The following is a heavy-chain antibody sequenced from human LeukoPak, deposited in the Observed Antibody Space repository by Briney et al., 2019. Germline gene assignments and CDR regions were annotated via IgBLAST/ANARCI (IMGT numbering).Heavy chain of an antibody. V-gene: IGHV3-21*01. D-gene: IGHD1-26*01. J-gene: IGHJ6*03. CDR1: GFSFSSYN. CDR2: ITSSSTYT. Sequence: GSLRLSCAASGFSFSSYNMNWVRQTPGKGLEWVSSITSSSTYTFYADSVKGRFTISRDNARNPLYLQMNSLRAEDTAVYYCARDPYSGTYGDTYYYYMDVWGKGTTVTISS. CDR3: ARDPYSGTYGDTYYYYMDV.